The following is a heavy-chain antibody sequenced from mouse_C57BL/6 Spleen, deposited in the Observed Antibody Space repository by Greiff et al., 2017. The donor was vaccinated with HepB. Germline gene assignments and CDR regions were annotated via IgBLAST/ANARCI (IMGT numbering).Heavy chain of an antibody. CDR1: GFTFTDYY. CDR2: IRNKANGYTT. CDR3: ARYRGGDYAYFDY. J-gene: IGHJ2*01. Sequence: EVQVVESGGGLVQPGGSLSLSCAASGFTFTDYYMSWVRQPPGKALEWLGFIRNKANGYTTEYSATVKGRFTISRANSQSILYLQMNALRADDSATYYCARYRGGDYAYFDYWGQGTTLTVSS. D-gene: IGHD2-4*01. V-gene: IGHV7-3*01.